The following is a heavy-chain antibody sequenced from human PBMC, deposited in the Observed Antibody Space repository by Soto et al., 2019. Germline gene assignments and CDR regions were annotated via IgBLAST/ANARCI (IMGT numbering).Heavy chain of an antibody. Sequence: GGSLRLSCAASGFTFISYGMHWVRQAPSKGLEWVAVISYDGSNKYYADSVKGRFTISRDNSKNTLYLQMNSLRAEDTAVYYCAKDRSRYCSGGSCSGMDVWGQGTTVTVSS. D-gene: IGHD2-15*01. CDR2: ISYDGSNK. J-gene: IGHJ6*02. V-gene: IGHV3-30*18. CDR3: AKDRSRYCSGGSCSGMDV. CDR1: GFTFISYG.